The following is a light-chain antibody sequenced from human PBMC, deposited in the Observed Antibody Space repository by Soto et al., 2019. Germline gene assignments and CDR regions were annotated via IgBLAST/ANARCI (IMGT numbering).Light chain of an antibody. V-gene: IGLV2-14*01. CDR3: SSYTSSSTYV. Sequence: QSALTQPASVSGSPGQSITISCTGTSSDVGGYNYVSWYQHHPGKAPKLIIYEVSNRPSGISNRFSGSKSGSTASLTISGPQDEDEADYYCSSYTSSSTYVFGTGTKVTVL. CDR2: EVS. CDR1: SSDVGGYNY. J-gene: IGLJ1*01.